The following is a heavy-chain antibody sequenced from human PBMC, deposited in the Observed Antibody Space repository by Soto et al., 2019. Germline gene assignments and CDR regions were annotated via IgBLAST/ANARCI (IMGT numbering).Heavy chain of an antibody. Sequence: GGSLRLSCAASGFTFSSYSMNWVRQAPGKGLEWVSSISSSSSYIYYADSVKGRFTISRDNAKNSLYLQMNSLRAEDTAVYYCARDQNMITFGGVIAKSPYNWFDPWGQGTLVTVSS. CDR2: ISSSSSYI. CDR1: GFTFSSYS. J-gene: IGHJ5*02. CDR3: ARDQNMITFGGVIAKSPYNWFDP. D-gene: IGHD3-16*02. V-gene: IGHV3-21*01.